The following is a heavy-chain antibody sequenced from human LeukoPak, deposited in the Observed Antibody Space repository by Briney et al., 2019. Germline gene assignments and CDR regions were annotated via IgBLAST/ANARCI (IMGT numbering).Heavy chain of an antibody. CDR1: GYTFSNHG. V-gene: IGHV1-18*01. J-gene: IGHJ4*02. CDR2: IGVYNGQT. Sequence: GASVKVSCKASGYTFSNHGISWVRQAPGQGLEWMGWIGVYNGQTQYAQKFQGRVTLTTDTSTRTAYMDIRGLTSADTAVYYCARDIGISQFDFWGQGTLVTVSS. CDR3: ARDIGISQFDF. D-gene: IGHD3-10*01.